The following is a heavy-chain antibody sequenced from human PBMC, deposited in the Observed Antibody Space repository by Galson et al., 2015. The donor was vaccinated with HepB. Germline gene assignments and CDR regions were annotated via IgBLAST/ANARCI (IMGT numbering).Heavy chain of an antibody. Sequence: SVKVSCKASGYTFTSYYMHWVRQAPGQGLEWMGIINPSGGSTSYAQKFQGRVTMTRDTSTSTVYMELSSLRSEDTAVYYCARVPYDNSGFGYFDYWGQGTLVTVSS. V-gene: IGHV1-46*01. J-gene: IGHJ4*02. CDR3: ARVPYDNSGFGYFDY. D-gene: IGHD3-22*01. CDR1: GYTFTSYY. CDR2: INPSGGST.